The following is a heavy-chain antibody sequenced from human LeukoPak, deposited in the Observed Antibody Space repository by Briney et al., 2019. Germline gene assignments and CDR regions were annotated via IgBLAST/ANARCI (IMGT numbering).Heavy chain of an antibody. CDR3: ARGGGYYAIDY. CDR2: ISYDGSNK. D-gene: IGHD1-26*01. J-gene: IGHJ4*02. V-gene: IGHV3-30*14. CDR1: GFTFNTYA. Sequence: PGGSLRLSCAASGFTFNTYAMHWVRQAPGKGLEWEAIISYDGSNKYYADSVKGRFTISRDNSKNTLYLRMNNLRAEDTAVYYCARGGGYYAIDYWGQGTLVTVSS.